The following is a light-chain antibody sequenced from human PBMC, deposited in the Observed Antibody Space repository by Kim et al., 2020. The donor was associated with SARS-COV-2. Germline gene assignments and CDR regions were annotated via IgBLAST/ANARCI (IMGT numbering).Light chain of an antibody. J-gene: IGKJ2*03. CDR2: GSS. CDR3: QQYNNWPGS. V-gene: IGKV3-15*01. CDR1: QSVSSN. Sequence: SSGEIAPLSCRASQSVSSNLAWYQQKPGQAPRLLIYGSSTRATGIPARFSGGGSGTEFTLTISSLQSEDFAVYYCQQYNNWPGSFGQGTKLEI.